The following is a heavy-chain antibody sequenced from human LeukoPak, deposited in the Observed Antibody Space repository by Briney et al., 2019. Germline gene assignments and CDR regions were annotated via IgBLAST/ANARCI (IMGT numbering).Heavy chain of an antibody. CDR1: GFTFSSYG. Sequence: PGGSLRLSCAASGFTFSSYGMHWVRQAPGKGLEWVAFIRYDGSNKYYADSVKGRFTISRDNSKNTLYLQMNSLRAEDTAVYYCADSKGATSPASDIWGQGTMVTVSS. CDR3: ADSKGATSPASDI. V-gene: IGHV3-30*02. CDR2: IRYDGSNK. D-gene: IGHD5-12*01. J-gene: IGHJ3*02.